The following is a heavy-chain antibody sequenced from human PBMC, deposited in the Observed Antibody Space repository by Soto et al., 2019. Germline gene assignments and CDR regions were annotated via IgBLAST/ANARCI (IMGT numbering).Heavy chain of an antibody. V-gene: IGHV3-23*01. CDR1: GFDFNKYA. CDR3: AKDSPSYTTSPFYFDS. CDR2: ITSNGDST. Sequence: GGSLRLSCAAFGFDFNKYAMTWVRQAPGKGPQWVSSITSNGDSTYYADSVKGRFTTSRDNSKNTLYLQMNSLRADDTAVFYCAKDSPSYTTSPFYFDSWGQGTLVTVPQ. J-gene: IGHJ4*02. D-gene: IGHD2-2*02.